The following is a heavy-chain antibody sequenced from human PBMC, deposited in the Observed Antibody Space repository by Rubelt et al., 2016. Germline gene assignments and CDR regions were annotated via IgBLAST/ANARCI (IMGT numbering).Heavy chain of an antibody. CDR3: ARVDRGGYSYGHTFDN. J-gene: IGHJ4*02. V-gene: IGHV4-39*01. Sequence: QLQLHESGPGLVKPSETLSLPCTVSGGSISSSNSYWGWIRQSPGKGLEWIGTVSYSGSAYYNPSLRSRVTISEDTSKNQLSLNRGSGTAAVTAVYYGARVDRGGYSYGHTFDNWGQGTLVTVSA. CDR1: GGSISSSNSY. D-gene: IGHD5-18*01. CDR2: VSYSGSA.